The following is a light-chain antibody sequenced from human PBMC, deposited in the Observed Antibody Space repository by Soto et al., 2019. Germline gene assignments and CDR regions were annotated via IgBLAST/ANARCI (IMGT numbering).Light chain of an antibody. Sequence: EIVLTQSPGTLSVSPGERATLSCRASQSVGRNYLAWYQQKPGQAPRLLIYGASSRATGIPVRFSGSGSGTDFTLTISRLEPEDFAVYYWQQYATSPLTFGGGTNVEAK. CDR2: GAS. CDR1: QSVGRNY. CDR3: QQYATSPLT. V-gene: IGKV3-20*01. J-gene: IGKJ4*01.